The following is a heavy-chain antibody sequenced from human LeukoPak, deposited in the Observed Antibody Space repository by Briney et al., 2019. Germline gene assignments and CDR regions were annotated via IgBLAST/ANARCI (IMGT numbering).Heavy chain of an antibody. V-gene: IGHV4-30-4*01. D-gene: IGHD3-22*01. J-gene: IGHJ5*02. CDR1: GGSISSGDYY. CDR3: ARPYYYDSRIDP. CDR2: TYYSGST. Sequence: SETLSLTCTVSGGSISSGDYYWSWIRQPPGKGLDWIGYTYYSGSTYYNPSLKSRATISVDTSKNQFSLKLTSVTAADTAVYYCARPYYYDSRIDPWGQGTLVTVSS.